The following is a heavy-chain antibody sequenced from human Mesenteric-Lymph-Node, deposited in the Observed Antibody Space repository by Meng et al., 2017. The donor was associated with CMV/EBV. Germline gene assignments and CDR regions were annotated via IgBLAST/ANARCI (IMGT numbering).Heavy chain of an antibody. CDR3: ARGDFWSGDFDY. Sequence: CAVYGGSFSGYYWSWIRQPPGKGLEWIGEINHSGSTNYNPSLKSRVTISVDTSKNQFSLKLSSVTAADTAVYYCARGDFWSGDFDYWGQGTLVTVSS. CDR2: INHSGST. CDR1: GGSFSGYY. J-gene: IGHJ4*02. D-gene: IGHD3-3*01. V-gene: IGHV4-34*01.